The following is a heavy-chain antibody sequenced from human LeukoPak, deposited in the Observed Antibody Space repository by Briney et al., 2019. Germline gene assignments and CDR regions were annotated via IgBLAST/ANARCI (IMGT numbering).Heavy chain of an antibody. J-gene: IGHJ4*02. Sequence: GGSLRLSCAASGFTYDVYAMHWVRQAPGKGVEGLSLISGGGGNTYYADSVKGRFTISRDNSKNSLYLQMNSLRTEDTALYYCSAPVASADWGQGTLVTVSS. V-gene: IGHV3-43*02. CDR3: SAPVASAD. D-gene: IGHD6-19*01. CDR1: GFTYDVYA. CDR2: ISGGGGNT.